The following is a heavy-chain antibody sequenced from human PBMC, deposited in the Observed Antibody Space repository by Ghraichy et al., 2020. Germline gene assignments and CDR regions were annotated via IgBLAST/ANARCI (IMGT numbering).Heavy chain of an antibody. D-gene: IGHD4-17*01. V-gene: IGHV3-13*01. J-gene: IGHJ4*02. CDR1: GFTFSSYD. Sequence: GGSLRLSCAASGFTFSSYDMHWVRQATGKGLEWVSAIGTAGDTYYPGSVKGRFTISRENAKNSLYLQMNSLRAGDTAVYYCARMCDYGDYCNWGQGTLVTVSS. CDR3: ARMCDYGDYCN. CDR2: IGTAGDT.